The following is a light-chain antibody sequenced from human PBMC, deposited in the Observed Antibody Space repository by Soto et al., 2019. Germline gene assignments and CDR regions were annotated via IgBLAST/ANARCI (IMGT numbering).Light chain of an antibody. CDR3: QQYGSSGT. Sequence: EVALTQSPGTLSLSPGERAALSCRASQSVRSYLAWYQQRPGQAPRILIYDASNRATGIPARLSGSGSGTDFTLTISRLEPEDSAVYYCQQYGSSGTFGQGTKVDIK. V-gene: IGKV3-20*01. J-gene: IGKJ1*01. CDR2: DAS. CDR1: QSVRSY.